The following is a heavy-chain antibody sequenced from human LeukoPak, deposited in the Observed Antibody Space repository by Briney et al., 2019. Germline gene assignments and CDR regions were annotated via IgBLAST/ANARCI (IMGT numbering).Heavy chain of an antibody. D-gene: IGHD6-13*01. V-gene: IGHV3-23*01. Sequence: GSLRLSCAASGFTFSSYAMSWVRQAPGKGLEWVSAISGSSGSTYYADSVKGRFTISRDNSKNTLYLQMNSLRAEDAAVYYCAKSLLRYSSSSYGMDVWGQGTTVTVSS. CDR3: AKSLLRYSSSSYGMDV. CDR1: GFTFSSYA. CDR2: ISGSSGST. J-gene: IGHJ6*02.